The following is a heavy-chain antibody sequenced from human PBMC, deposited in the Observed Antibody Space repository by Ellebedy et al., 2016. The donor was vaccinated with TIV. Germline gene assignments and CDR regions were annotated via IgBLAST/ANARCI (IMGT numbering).Heavy chain of an antibody. CDR2: INPNFGAT. V-gene: IGHV1-2*06. CDR1: AYTCTVYY. J-gene: IGHJ3*02. Sequence: AASVKVSCKASAYTCTVYYIHWVRHPRGQGLEWMGRINPNFGATIYPQKFQGRATLTRDTSISTAYMELSRLTSDDTAVYYCAREGDLLAAFDIWGQGTMVTVSS. CDR3: AREGDLLAAFDI. D-gene: IGHD1-26*01.